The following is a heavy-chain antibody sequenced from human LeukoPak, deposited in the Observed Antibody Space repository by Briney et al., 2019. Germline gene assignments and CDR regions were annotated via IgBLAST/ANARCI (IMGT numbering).Heavy chain of an antibody. J-gene: IGHJ6*03. CDR3: AKGGAVASKSITMVRGTRRYYYYMDV. CDR1: GFTFSSYG. CDR2: ISGRGGST. D-gene: IGHD3-10*01. V-gene: IGHV3-23*01. Sequence: PGGSLRLSCAASGFTFSSYGMTWVRQAPGKGLEWVSGISGRGGSTNYADSVKGRFTISRDNAKNTLYLQMNSLRAEDKAVYYCAKGGAVASKSITMVRGTRRYYYYMDVWGKGTTVTISS.